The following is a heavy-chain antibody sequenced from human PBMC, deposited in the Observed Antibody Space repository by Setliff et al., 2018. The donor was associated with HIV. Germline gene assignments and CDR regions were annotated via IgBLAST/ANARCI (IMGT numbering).Heavy chain of an antibody. Sequence: SVKVSCKASGGTFSSYALSWVRQAPGQGLAWMGEIIPILGIANYAQKFQGRVTITTDESTSTVYMELSSLRSEDTAVYYCARDVSTGDLDYWGQGTLVTVSS. CDR2: IIPILGIA. D-gene: IGHD7-27*01. CDR1: GGTFSSYA. V-gene: IGHV1-69*10. CDR3: ARDVSTGDLDY. J-gene: IGHJ4*02.